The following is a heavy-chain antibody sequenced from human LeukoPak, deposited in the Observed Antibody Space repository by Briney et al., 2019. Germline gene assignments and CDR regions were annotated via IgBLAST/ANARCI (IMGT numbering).Heavy chain of an antibody. Sequence: PGGSLSLSCTVSGFPVISNSMSWGRQAPGKGLVWVSRIYNDGSSTTYADSVKGRFTISRDNAKSTLYLQMNSLRAEDTAVYYCVRVRGGSGRSYAADAFDIWGQGTMVTVSS. CDR2: IYNDGSST. D-gene: IGHD1-26*01. CDR1: GFPVISNS. CDR3: VRVRGGSGRSYAADAFDI. V-gene: IGHV3-74*01. J-gene: IGHJ3*02.